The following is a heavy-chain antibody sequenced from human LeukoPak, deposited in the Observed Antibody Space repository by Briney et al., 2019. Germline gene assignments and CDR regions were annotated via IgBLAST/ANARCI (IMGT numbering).Heavy chain of an antibody. J-gene: IGHJ4*02. V-gene: IGHV1-18*01. CDR3: ARGNKRRFLEWLPVDY. Sequence: ASVKVSCKASGYTFTSYGISWARQAPGQGLEWMGWISAYNGNTNYAQKLQGRVTMTTDTSTSTAYMALRRLRSDDTAVYYCARGNKRRFLEWLPVDYWGQGTLVTVSS. CDR2: ISAYNGNT. CDR1: GYTFTSYG. D-gene: IGHD3-3*01.